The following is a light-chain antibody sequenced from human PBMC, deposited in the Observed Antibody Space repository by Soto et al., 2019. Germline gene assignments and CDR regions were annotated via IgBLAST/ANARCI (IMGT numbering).Light chain of an antibody. CDR2: GAS. CDR3: QQYNSPPYT. Sequence: EIVLTQSPGTLSFSPGERATLSCRASQSVSSSYLAWYQQKPGQAPRLLIYGASSRATGIPDRLSGSGSGTDFTLTISRLDPEDFAVYYCQQYNSPPYTFGQGTKLEIK. J-gene: IGKJ2*01. V-gene: IGKV3-20*01. CDR1: QSVSSSY.